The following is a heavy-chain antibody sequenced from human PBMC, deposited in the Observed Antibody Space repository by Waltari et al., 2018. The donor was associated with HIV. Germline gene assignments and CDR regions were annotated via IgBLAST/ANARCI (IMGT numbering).Heavy chain of an antibody. CDR3: ARGDQWGIFLDSYYGLDV. CDR2: INEYATKK. Sequence: EALLVESGGGVVQPGGSLRRSCEDAKFWFSSYWMVGVRQASGKGREWVANINEYATKKNYAESVKGRFAVSRDNGKYSVFLEMNRLRVQDTAVYFCARGDQWGIFLDSYYGLDVWGRGTTVIVSS. V-gene: IGHV3-7*01. CDR1: KFWFSSYW. J-gene: IGHJ6*02. D-gene: IGHD1-26*01.